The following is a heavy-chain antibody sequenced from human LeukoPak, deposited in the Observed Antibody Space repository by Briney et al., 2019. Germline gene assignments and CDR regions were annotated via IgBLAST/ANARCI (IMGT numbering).Heavy chain of an antibody. D-gene: IGHD3-3*01. CDR3: ARWTPHRDFWSGTTRHAFDI. V-gene: IGHV1-69*06. CDR2: IIPIFGTA. CDR1: GGTFSSYA. J-gene: IGHJ3*02. Sequence: GASVKVSCKASGGTFSSYAISWVRQAPGQGLEWMGGIIPIFGTANYAQKFQGRVTITADKSTSTAYMELSSLRSEDTAVYYCARWTPHRDFWSGTTRHAFDIWGQGTMVTVSS.